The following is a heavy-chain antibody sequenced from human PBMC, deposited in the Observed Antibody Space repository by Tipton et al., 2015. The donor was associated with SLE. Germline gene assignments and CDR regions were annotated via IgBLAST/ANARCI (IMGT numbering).Heavy chain of an antibody. Sequence: TLSLTCAVYGGSFSGYYWSWIRQPPGKGLEYIGFIYHGGSTYYNPSLKSRVTISVDTSKNQFSLNMNFVTAADTAVYFCARALNWNYPFDSWGQGALVTVSS. CDR1: GGSFSGYY. V-gene: IGHV4-34*01. CDR2: IYHGGST. CDR3: ARALNWNYPFDS. J-gene: IGHJ4*02. D-gene: IGHD1-7*01.